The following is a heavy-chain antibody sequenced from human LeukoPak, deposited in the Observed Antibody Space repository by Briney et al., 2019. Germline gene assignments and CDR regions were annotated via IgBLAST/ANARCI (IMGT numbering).Heavy chain of an antibody. D-gene: IGHD3-3*01. CDR1: GFTFSSYA. J-gene: IGHJ5*02. CDR2: ISGSGGST. CDR3: AKDGVDFWSGYTNWFDP. Sequence: GGSLRLSCAASGFTFSSYAMSWVRQAPGKGLEWVSAISGSGGSTYYADSVKGRFTISRDNSKNTLYLQMNSVRAEDTAVYYCAKDGVDFWSGYTNWFDPWGQGTLVTVSS. V-gene: IGHV3-23*01.